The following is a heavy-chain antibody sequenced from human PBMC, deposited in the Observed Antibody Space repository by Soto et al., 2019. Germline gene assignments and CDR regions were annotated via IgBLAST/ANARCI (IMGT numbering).Heavy chain of an antibody. V-gene: IGHV1-18*04. CDR1: GYTFTSYG. J-gene: IGHJ3*02. D-gene: IGHD6-13*01. Sequence: ASVKVSCKASGYTFTSYGISWVRQAPGQGLEWMGWISAYNGNTNYAQKLQGRVTMTTDTSTSTAYMELRSLRSEDTAVYYCAPGANIAAAGKRDDAFDIWGQGPMVTVSS. CDR3: APGANIAAAGKRDDAFDI. CDR2: ISAYNGNT.